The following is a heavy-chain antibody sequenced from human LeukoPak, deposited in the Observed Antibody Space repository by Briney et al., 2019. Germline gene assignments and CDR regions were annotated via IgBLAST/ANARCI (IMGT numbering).Heavy chain of an antibody. CDR2: IDSDGSST. V-gene: IGHV3-74*01. CDR3: ARPPYSSGSFDL. J-gene: IGHJ2*01. D-gene: IGHD6-19*01. Sequence: GGSLRLSCAASGFTFSSHWMHWVRQAPGKGLVWVSRIDSDGSSTTYADSVKGRFTISRDNAKNTLYLQMNSLRAEDTAVYYCARPPYSSGSFDLWGRGTLVTVSS. CDR1: GFTFSSHW.